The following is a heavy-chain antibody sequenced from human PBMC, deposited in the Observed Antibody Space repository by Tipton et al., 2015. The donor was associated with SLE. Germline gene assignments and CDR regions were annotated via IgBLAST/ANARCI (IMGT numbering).Heavy chain of an antibody. V-gene: IGHV4-59*08. CDR2: IYYSGST. J-gene: IGHJ4*02. CDR1: GGSISSYY. CDR3: ARRGSNYPLGYFDY. Sequence: TLSLTCTVSGGSISSYYWSWIRQHPGKGLEWIGYIYYSGSTNYNPSLKSRVTISVDTSKNQFSLKLSSVTAADTAVYYCARRGSNYPLGYFDYWGQGTLVTVSS. D-gene: IGHD4-11*01.